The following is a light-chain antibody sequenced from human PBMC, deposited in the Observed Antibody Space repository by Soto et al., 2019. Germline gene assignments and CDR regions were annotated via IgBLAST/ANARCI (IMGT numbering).Light chain of an antibody. CDR3: QQSFSTPRT. CDR1: QSINSY. V-gene: IGKV1-39*01. J-gene: IGKJ1*01. CDR2: AAS. Sequence: DIPMTQSPSSQSASVGDRVTITCRASQSINSYLNWYQQKPGKAPKLLIYAASNLESGVPSRFSGSGSETEFTLTITSLQPDDFATYYCQQSFSTPRTFGQGTRVDI.